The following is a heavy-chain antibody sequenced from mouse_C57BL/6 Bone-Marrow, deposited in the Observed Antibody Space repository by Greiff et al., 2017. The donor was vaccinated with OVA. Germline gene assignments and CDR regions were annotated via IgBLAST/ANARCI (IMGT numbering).Heavy chain of an antibody. V-gene: IGHV7-1*01. CDR3: ARDAGGYAYYAMDY. CDR1: GFTFSDFY. J-gene: IGHJ4*01. D-gene: IGHD2-2*01. CDR2: SRNKANDYTT. Sequence: EVQGVESGGGLVQSGRSLRLSCATSGFTFSDFYMEWVRQAPGKGLEWIAASRNKANDYTTEYSASVKGRFIVSRDTSQSILYLQMNALRAEDTAIYYCARDAGGYAYYAMDYWGQGTSVTVSS.